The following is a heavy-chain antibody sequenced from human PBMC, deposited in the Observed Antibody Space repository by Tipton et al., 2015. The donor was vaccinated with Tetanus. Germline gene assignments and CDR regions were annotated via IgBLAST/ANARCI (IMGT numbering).Heavy chain of an antibody. Sequence: TLSLTCAVYGGSFSGYYWSWIRQPPGKGLEWIGYIYYSGSTNYNPSLKSRVTISVDTSKNQFSLKLSSVTAADTAVYYCARDRAFSYGAYYFDHWGQGTLVTVSS. CDR3: ARDRAFSYGAYYFDH. J-gene: IGHJ4*02. CDR2: IYYSGST. D-gene: IGHD5-18*01. V-gene: IGHV4-59*01. CDR1: GGSFSGYY.